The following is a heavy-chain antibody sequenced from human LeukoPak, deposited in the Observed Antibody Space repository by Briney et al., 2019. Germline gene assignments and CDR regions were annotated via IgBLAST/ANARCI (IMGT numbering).Heavy chain of an antibody. Sequence: GRSLRPSCAASGFTFSSYAMHWVRQAPGKGLEWVALIWYDGSNKYYADSVKGRFTISRDNSKNTLYLQMNSLRAEDTAVYYCAKDPYDSSGYTFDYWGQGTLVTVSS. CDR2: IWYDGSNK. CDR3: AKDPYDSSGYTFDY. CDR1: GFTFSSYA. V-gene: IGHV3-33*06. J-gene: IGHJ4*02. D-gene: IGHD3-22*01.